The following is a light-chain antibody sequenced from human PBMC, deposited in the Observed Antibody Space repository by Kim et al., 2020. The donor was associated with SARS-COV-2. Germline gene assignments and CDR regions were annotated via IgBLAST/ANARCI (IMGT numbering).Light chain of an antibody. CDR1: QSVSSK. CDR3: QQYNDWPRT. J-gene: IGKJ1*01. Sequence: VSPGERATLTCRASQSVSSKLAWYQQKPGQAPRLLLYGASTRAAGVTGRFSGSGSGTEFTLTISSLQSDDSAVYYCQQYNDWPRTFGQGTKVDIK. CDR2: GAS. V-gene: IGKV3-15*01.